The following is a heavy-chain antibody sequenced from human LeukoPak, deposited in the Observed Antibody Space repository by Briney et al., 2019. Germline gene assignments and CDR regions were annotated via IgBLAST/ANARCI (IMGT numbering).Heavy chain of an antibody. D-gene: IGHD6-19*01. CDR2: ISSSSTYI. Sequence: GGSLRLSCAASSGFTFISYSLAWVRQAPGKGLEWVSSISSSSTYISYADSLRGRFTISRDNAENSLYLQMNSLRAEDTAVYYCARRSVAGSLDYWGQGTLVTVSS. CDR3: ARRSVAGSLDY. CDR1: GFTFISYS. V-gene: IGHV3-21*06. J-gene: IGHJ4*02.